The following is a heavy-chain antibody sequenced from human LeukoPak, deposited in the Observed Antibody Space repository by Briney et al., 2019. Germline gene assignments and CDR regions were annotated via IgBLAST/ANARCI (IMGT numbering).Heavy chain of an antibody. CDR1: GYTFTGYY. V-gene: IGHV7-4-1*02. D-gene: IGHD2-15*01. CDR2: INTNTGNP. CDR3: ARGKIWWPGDIDY. Sequence: ASVKVSCKASGYTFTGYYMHWVRQAPGQGLEWMGWINTNTGNPTYAQGFTGRFVFSLDTSVSTAYLQISSLKAEDTAVYYCARGKIWWPGDIDYWGQGTLVTVSS. J-gene: IGHJ4*02.